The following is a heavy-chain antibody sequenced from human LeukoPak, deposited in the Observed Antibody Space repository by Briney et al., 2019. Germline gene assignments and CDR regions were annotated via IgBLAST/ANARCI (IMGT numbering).Heavy chain of an antibody. CDR3: ARAVVVAANTYFDY. D-gene: IGHD2-15*01. CDR1: GYTFTSYG. Sequence: GASVKVSCXASGYTFTSYGISWVRQAPGQGLEWMGWISAYNGNTNYAQKLQGRVTMTTDTSTSTAYMELRSLRSDDTAVYYCARAVVVAANTYFDYWGQGTLVTVSS. CDR2: ISAYNGNT. V-gene: IGHV1-18*01. J-gene: IGHJ4*02.